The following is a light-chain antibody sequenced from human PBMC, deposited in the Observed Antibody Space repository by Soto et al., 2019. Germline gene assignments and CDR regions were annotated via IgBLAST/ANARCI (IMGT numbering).Light chain of an antibody. CDR2: DAS. CDR1: ESVSSSY. V-gene: IGKV3D-20*01. Sequence: EIVLTQSPGTLSLSPGESATLSCGASESVSSSYLAWYQQKPGLAPRLLIYDASSRATGIPDRFSGSGSGTDFTLTISRLEPEDFAVYYCQQYSRSPTFGGGTKVEIK. CDR3: QQYSRSPT. J-gene: IGKJ4*01.